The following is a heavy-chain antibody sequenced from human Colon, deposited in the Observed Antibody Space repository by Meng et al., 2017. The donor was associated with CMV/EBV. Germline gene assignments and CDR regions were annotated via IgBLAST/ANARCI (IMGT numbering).Heavy chain of an antibody. V-gene: IGHV3-11*01. CDR1: GFSFTTYY. CDR3: ARLQPDNYFDS. CDR2: ISGSGRTL. Sequence: GESLKISCAASGFSFTTYYMAWVRLAPGQGLEWISHISGSGRTLSYADSVKGRFTISRDSAKSSLYLQMDSLRAEDTAAYFCARLQPDNYFDSWGPGVLVTVSS. D-gene: IGHD4-11*01. J-gene: IGHJ4*02.